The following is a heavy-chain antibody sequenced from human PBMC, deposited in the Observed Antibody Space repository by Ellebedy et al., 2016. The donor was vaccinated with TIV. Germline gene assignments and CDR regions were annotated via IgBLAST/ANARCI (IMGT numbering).Heavy chain of an antibody. J-gene: IGHJ4*02. Sequence: GESLKISCAASGFSFSSYALSWVRQAPGKGLEWVSAISGGGGSTYYTDSVKGRFTISRDNSKNILYLQLNSLRAEDTAVYYCARGNYDSSGYYYEDYWGQGTLVTVSS. CDR1: GFSFSSYA. V-gene: IGHV3-23*01. CDR2: ISGGGGST. D-gene: IGHD3-22*01. CDR3: ARGNYDSSGYYYEDY.